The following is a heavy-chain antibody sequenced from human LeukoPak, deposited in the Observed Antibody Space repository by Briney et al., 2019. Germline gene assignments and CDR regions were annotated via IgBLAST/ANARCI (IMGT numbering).Heavy chain of an antibody. J-gene: IGHJ4*02. Sequence: ASVTVSFTTSGYTFISYGLSWVRQAPGQGLEWMGWISTYSGNTNYAQKFQGRVTMTRDTSTRVYMELSSLRSEDTAVYYCAREMATSSFDYWGQGTLVTVSS. CDR2: ISTYSGNT. V-gene: IGHV1-18*01. D-gene: IGHD5-24*01. CDR1: GYTFISYG. CDR3: AREMATSSFDY.